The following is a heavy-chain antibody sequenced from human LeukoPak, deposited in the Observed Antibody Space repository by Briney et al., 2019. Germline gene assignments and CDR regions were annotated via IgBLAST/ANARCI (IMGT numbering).Heavy chain of an antibody. D-gene: IGHD2-15*01. Sequence: SETLSLTCTVSGGSISSYYWSWIRQPPGKGLEWIGSIYHSGSTYYNPSLKSRVTISVDTSKNQFSLKLSSVTAADTAVYYCARAERGSPGKTGPVDYWGQGTLVTVSS. J-gene: IGHJ4*02. CDR3: ARAERGSPGKTGPVDY. CDR2: IYHSGST. CDR1: GGSISSYY. V-gene: IGHV4-38-2*02.